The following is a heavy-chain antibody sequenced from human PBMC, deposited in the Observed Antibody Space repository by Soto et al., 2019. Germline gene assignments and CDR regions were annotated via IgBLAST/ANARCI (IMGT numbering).Heavy chain of an antibody. Sequence: KSSETLSLTCTDSCGSISSGDYYWSWIRQPPGKGLEWIGYIYYSGSTYYNPSLKSRVTISVDTSKNQFSLKLSSVTAADTAVYYCARSTYYYDSSGYLPTFDYWGQGTLVTVSS. CDR2: IYYSGST. J-gene: IGHJ4*02. CDR3: ARSTYYYDSSGYLPTFDY. D-gene: IGHD3-22*01. CDR1: CGSISSGDYY. V-gene: IGHV4-30-4*01.